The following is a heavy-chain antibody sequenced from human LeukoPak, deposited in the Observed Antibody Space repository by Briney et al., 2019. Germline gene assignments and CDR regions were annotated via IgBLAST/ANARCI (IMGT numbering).Heavy chain of an antibody. CDR2: IYYSGST. CDR3: AGRSLRGAMVRGVIGY. V-gene: IGHV4-39*07. CDR1: GGSISSSSYY. Sequence: SETLSLTCTVSGGSISSSSYYWGWIRQPPGKGLEWIGSIYYSGSTYYNPSLKSRVTISVDTSKNQFSLKLSSVTAADTAVYYCAGRSLRGAMVRGVIGYWGQGTLVTVSS. J-gene: IGHJ4*02. D-gene: IGHD3-10*01.